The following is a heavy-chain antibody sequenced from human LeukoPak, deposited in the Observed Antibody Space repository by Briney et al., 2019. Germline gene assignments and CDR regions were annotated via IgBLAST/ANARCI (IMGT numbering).Heavy chain of an antibody. V-gene: IGHV3-11*04. J-gene: IGHJ5*02. CDR3: AREPADFGDNWFDP. CDR1: GFTFSDYY. CDR2: ISRSSSSI. D-gene: IGHD3-3*01. Sequence: GGSLRLSCAASGFTFSDYYMSWIRQAPGKGLEWVSYISRSSSSIYYADSVKGRFTISRDNAKNSLYLQMNSLRAEDTAVYYCAREPADFGDNWFDPWGQGTLVTVSS.